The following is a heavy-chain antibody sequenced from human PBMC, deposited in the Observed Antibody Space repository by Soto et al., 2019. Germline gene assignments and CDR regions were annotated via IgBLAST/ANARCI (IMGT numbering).Heavy chain of an antibody. V-gene: IGHV4-59*01. D-gene: IGHD3-3*01. J-gene: IGHJ4*02. CDR1: GGSISSYY. CDR2: IYYSGST. CDR3: ARGVRFLELFSENYFDY. Sequence: PSETLSLTCTVSGGSISSYYWSWIRQPPGKGLEWIGNIYYSGSTNYNPSLKSRVSISVDTSKNQFSLRLSSVTAADTAVYYCARGVRFLELFSENYFDYWGRGTLVTVSS.